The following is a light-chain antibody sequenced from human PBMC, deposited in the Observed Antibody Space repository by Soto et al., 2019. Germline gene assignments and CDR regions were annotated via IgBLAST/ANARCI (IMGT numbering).Light chain of an antibody. CDR3: QQYGSSPIT. J-gene: IGKJ5*01. CDR1: QSVSSSF. V-gene: IGKV3-20*01. CDR2: GAS. Sequence: EIVLTKSPGILSLSPGERATLSCRASQSVSSSFLAWYQQKPGQAPRLLIYGASSRATDFPDRFSGSGSGTDFTLTITRLEPEDFAVYYCQQYGSSPITFGQGTRLEIK.